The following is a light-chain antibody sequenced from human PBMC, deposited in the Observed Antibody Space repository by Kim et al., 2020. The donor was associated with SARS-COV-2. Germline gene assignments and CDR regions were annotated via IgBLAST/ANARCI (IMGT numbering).Light chain of an antibody. CDR2: GAS. CDR3: QQYGSSPPWT. Sequence: PGERAALSCRASQGVSSSYLAWYQQKPGQAPRLRIYGASSRATGIPDRFSGSGSGTDFTLTISRLEPEDFAVYYCQQYGSSPPWTFGQGTKVDIK. CDR1: QGVSSSY. V-gene: IGKV3-20*01. J-gene: IGKJ1*01.